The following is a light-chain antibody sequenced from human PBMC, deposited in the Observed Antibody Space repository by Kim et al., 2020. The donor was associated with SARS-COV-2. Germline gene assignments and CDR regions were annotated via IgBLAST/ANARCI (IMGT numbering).Light chain of an antibody. CDR2: AAS. CDR1: QGISSY. V-gene: IGKV1-8*01. Sequence: AIRMTQSPSSLPASTGDRVTITCRASQGISSYLAWYQQKPGKAPKLLIYAASTLQSGVPSRFSGSGSGTDFTLTISCLQSEDFATYYCQQYYSYPRTFGQGTKLEI. CDR3: QQYYSYPRT. J-gene: IGKJ2*01.